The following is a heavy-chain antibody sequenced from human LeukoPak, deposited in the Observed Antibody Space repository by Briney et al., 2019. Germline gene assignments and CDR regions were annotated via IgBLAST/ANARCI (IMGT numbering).Heavy chain of an antibody. D-gene: IGHD6-13*01. V-gene: IGHV4-34*01. J-gene: IGHJ6*03. Sequence: SETLSLTCAVYGGSFSGYYWSWIRQPPGKGLEWIGEISHSGSTNYNPSLKSRVTISVDTSKSQFSLKLSSVTAADTAVYCCARLYSRFYYYYMDVWGKGTTVTVSS. CDR2: ISHSGST. CDR3: ARLYSRFYYYYMDV. CDR1: GGSFSGYY.